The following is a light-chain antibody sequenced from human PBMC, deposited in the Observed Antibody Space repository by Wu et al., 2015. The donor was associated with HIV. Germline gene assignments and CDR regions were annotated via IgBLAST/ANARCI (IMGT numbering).Light chain of an antibody. CDR3: QQYNDYPWT. Sequence: DIQMTQSPSTLSASVGDKITITCRASDSISTLLAWYQQKPGKAPKLLIYQSSSLENGIPSRFSGSGSGTEFILTINSLQPDDFATYYCQQYNDYPWTFGRGPRLTSN. V-gene: IGKV1-5*03. CDR2: QSS. J-gene: IGKJ1*01. CDR1: DSISTL.